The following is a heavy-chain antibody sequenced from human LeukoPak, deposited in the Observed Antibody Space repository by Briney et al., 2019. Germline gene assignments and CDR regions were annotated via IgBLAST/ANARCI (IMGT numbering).Heavy chain of an antibody. CDR3: ARFPHYYDSSGYSF. CDR1: GLTFSSYS. Sequence: GGCPRLSCAASGLTFSSYSMNWVRQAPGKGLEWVSYISSSSSTIYYADSVKGRFTTSRDNAKNSLYLQMNSLRDEDTAVYYCARFPHYYDSSGYSFWGQGTLVTVFS. D-gene: IGHD3-22*01. J-gene: IGHJ4*02. CDR2: ISSSSSTI. V-gene: IGHV3-48*02.